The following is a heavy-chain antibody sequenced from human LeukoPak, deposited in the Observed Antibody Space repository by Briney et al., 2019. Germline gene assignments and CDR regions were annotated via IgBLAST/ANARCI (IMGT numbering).Heavy chain of an antibody. CDR1: GGSISSGDYY. CDR2: IYYSGST. CDR3: ARYKQPVLQLLGMDV. D-gene: IGHD6-13*01. J-gene: IGHJ6*02. Sequence: SETLSLTCTVSGGSISSGDYYWSWIRQPPGKGLEWIGYIYYSGSTYYNPSLKSRVTISVDTSKNQFSLKLSSVTAADTAVYYCARYKQPVLQLLGMDVWGQGTTVTVSS. V-gene: IGHV4-30-4*01.